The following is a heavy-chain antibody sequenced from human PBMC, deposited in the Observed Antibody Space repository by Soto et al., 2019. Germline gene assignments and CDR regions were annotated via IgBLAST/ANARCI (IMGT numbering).Heavy chain of an antibody. CDR2: IYYSGST. CDR1: GGSISSSSYY. J-gene: IGHJ5*02. D-gene: IGHD6-19*01. Sequence: QLQLQESGPGLVKPSETLSLTCTVSGGSISSSSYYWGWIRQPPGKGLEWIGSIYYSGSTYYNPSLKSRVTISVDTSKNQFSLKLSSVTAADTAVYYCARLEAARIAVVTWGQGTLVTVSS. V-gene: IGHV4-39*01. CDR3: ARLEAARIAVVT.